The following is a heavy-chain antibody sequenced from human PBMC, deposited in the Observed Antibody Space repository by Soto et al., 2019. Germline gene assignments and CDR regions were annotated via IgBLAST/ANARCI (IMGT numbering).Heavy chain of an antibody. J-gene: IGHJ5*02. CDR2: IFRSGSA. CDR1: GDSVSSSKW. D-gene: IGHD2-2*01. V-gene: IGHV4-4*02. CDR3: ARLHCNSPNCVPLDP. Sequence: PSETLSLTCAVSGDSVSSSKWWSWVRQPPGKGLEWIGEIFRSGSAYYSPSLKSRVTMSVDTSKNQLSLKLSSVTAADTAVYYCARLHCNSPNCVPLDPWGQGTLVTVSS.